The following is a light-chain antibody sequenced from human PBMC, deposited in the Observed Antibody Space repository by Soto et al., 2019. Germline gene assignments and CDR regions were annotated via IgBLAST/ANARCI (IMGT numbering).Light chain of an antibody. CDR2: EVS. CDR3: MQNIDLPPS. Sequence: DIVMTQIPLSLSVTPGRAASISCKSSQTARHSDGRTYLYWYRQKPGQPPHLLIYEVSNRFSGVPDRFSGSGSGTDFTLNISRVEADDVGVYYCMQNIDLPPSFGQGTKLEIK. J-gene: IGKJ2*01. CDR1: QTARHSDGRTY. V-gene: IGKV2D-29*01.